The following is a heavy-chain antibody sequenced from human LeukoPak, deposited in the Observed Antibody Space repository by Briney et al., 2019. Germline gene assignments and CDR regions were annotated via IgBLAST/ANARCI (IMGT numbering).Heavy chain of an antibody. V-gene: IGHV1-18*01. CDR2: ISAYNGNT. CDR1: GYSFPSYA. CDR3: ARDPLRSTWSTYYNALDV. Sequence: VKVSCKASGYSFPSYAINWVRQAPGQGLEWMGWISAYNGNTDYAQKLQDRVTMTTDTATSTAYMELRSLTSDDTAVYYCARDPLRSTWSTYYNALDVWGQGTTVTVSS. D-gene: IGHD6-13*01. J-gene: IGHJ6*02.